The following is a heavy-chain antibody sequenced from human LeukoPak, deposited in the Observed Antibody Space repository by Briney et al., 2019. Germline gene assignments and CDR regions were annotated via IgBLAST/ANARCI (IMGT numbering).Heavy chain of an antibody. D-gene: IGHD6-13*01. V-gene: IGHV1-69*13. CDR3: AWSRGIAAAGTVY. CDR2: IIPIFGTA. Sequence: SVKVSCKASGGTFSSYAISWVRQAPGQGLEWMGGIIPIFGTANYAQKFQGRVTITADESTSTAYMELSSLRSVDTAVYYCAWSRGIAAAGTVYWGQGTLVTVSS. CDR1: GGTFSSYA. J-gene: IGHJ4*02.